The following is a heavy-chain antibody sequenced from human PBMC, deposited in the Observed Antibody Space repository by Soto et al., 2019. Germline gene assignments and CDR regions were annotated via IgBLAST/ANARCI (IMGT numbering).Heavy chain of an antibody. CDR1: GGTFSSYA. CDR3: ARDCGPSMGYYTYWFHP. D-gene: IGHD3-22*01. Sequence: QVQLVQSGAEVKKPGSSVKVSCKASGGTFSSYAITWVRQAPGQGLEWMGGIIPIFGTANYAQKFPARFTITADEYTSQGYMALSSPTSEDPPAYYCARDCGPSMGYYTYWFHPWGQGTLVTVAS. CDR2: IIPIFGTA. J-gene: IGHJ5*02. V-gene: IGHV1-69*12.